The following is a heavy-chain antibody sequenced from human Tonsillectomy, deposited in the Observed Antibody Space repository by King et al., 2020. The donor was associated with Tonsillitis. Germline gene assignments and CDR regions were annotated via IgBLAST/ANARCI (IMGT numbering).Heavy chain of an antibody. CDR3: ATLPAYRGYDGYPFDI. CDR2: ISSSSTVI. V-gene: IGHV3-48*04. J-gene: IGHJ3*02. D-gene: IGHD5-12*01. Sequence: VQLVESGGGLVQPGGSLRLSCAASGFTFSTYNMNWVRQAPGKGLEWVSYISSSSTVIYYGDSVKGRFTISRDNAKNSLYLQMNSLRVEDTGVYYCATLPAYRGYDGYPFDIWGQGTMVTVSS. CDR1: GFTFSTYN.